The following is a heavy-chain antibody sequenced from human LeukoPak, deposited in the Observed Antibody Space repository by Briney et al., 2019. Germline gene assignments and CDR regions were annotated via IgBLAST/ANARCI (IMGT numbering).Heavy chain of an antibody. Sequence: SETLSLTCTVSGGSISSGSYYWSWIRQPAGKGLEWIGRIYTYESPNYNPSLKSRVTISVDTSKNQFSLKLTSVTAADTAVYYCAKLLYYYDSSQPYWGQGTLVTVSS. D-gene: IGHD3-22*01. V-gene: IGHV4-61*02. J-gene: IGHJ4*02. CDR2: IYTYESP. CDR1: GGSISSGSYY. CDR3: AKLLYYYDSSQPY.